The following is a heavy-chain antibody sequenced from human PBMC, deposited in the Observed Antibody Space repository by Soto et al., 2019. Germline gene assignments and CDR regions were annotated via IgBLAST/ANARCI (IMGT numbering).Heavy chain of an antibody. CDR1: GGSFSGYY. Sequence: SETLSLTCAVYGGSFSGYYWSWIRQPPGKGLEWIGEINHSGSTNYNPSLKSRVTISVDTSKNQFSLKLSSVTAADTAVYYCASLAVAGTGYWGQGTLVIVSS. CDR3: ASLAVAGTGY. J-gene: IGHJ4*02. V-gene: IGHV4-34*01. D-gene: IGHD6-19*01. CDR2: INHSGST.